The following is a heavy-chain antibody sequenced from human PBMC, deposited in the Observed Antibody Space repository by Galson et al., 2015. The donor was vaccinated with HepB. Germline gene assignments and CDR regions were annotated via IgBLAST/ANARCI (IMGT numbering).Heavy chain of an antibody. Sequence: SLRLSCAASGFIFSDFDLPWIRQAPGKGLEWVSFITYADSYIIYGDSVKGRFTISRDNSKSTLYLQMDSLRVADTAVYYCAKVADIHHGNCDYSDQWGQGTLVTVSS. D-gene: IGHD2-21*01. CDR1: GFIFSDFD. V-gene: IGHV3-11*05. CDR3: AKVADIHHGNCDYSDQ. CDR2: ITYADSYI. J-gene: IGHJ4*02.